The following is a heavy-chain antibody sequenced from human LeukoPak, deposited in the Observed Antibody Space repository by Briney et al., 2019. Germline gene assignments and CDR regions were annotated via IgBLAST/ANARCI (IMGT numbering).Heavy chain of an antibody. CDR2: IIGSGGTT. CDR1: GFTFSSYD. J-gene: IGHJ4*02. CDR3: AKDASYSSSWYGLDY. V-gene: IGHV3-23*01. D-gene: IGHD6-13*01. Sequence: GGSLRLSCAASGFTFSSYDMNWIRKAPGKGLEWVSSIIGSGGTTYYADSVKGRFTVSRDNPKNTLYLQMHSLRVEDTAVYYCAKDASYSSSWYGLDYWGQGTLVTVSS.